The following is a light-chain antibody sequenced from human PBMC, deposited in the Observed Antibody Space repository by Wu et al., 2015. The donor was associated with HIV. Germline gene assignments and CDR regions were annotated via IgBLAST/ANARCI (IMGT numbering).Light chain of an antibody. V-gene: IGKV1-5*03. CDR2: KAS. CDR1: QSIGHW. CDR3: QQYDSYPYT. Sequence: EIQMTQSPSTLSASVGDSVTIICRASQSIGHWLAWYQQKPEKAPKLLIYKASSLQSGVPSTFSGRGSGTEFTLTIRSLQPDDSATYYCQQYDSYPYTFGQGTKLEI. J-gene: IGKJ2*01.